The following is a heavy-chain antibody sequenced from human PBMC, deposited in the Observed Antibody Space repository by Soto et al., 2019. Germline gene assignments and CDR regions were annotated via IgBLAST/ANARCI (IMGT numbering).Heavy chain of an antibody. V-gene: IGHV4-34*01. CDR2: INHSGST. J-gene: IGHJ5*02. Sequence: TSETLSLTCAVYGGSFSGYYWSWIRQPPGKGLEWIGEINHSGSTNYNPSLKSRVTISVDTSKNQFSLKLSSVTAADTAVYYCARQRGGIAAAGPPQRFDPWGQGTLVTVSS. D-gene: IGHD6-13*01. CDR3: ARQRGGIAAAGPPQRFDP. CDR1: GGSFSGYY.